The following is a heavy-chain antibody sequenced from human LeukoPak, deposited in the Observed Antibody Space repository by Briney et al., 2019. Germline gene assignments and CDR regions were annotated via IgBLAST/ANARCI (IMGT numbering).Heavy chain of an antibody. CDR2: IYIGGRT. J-gene: IGHJ4*02. CDR1: GFSVSSNY. D-gene: IGHD2-21*02. Sequence: GGSLRLSCAASGFSVSSNYMSWVRQAPGKGLEWVAFIYIGGRTSYADSVKDRFTISRDNSRNTLYLQMNSLRVEDTAEYYCARDGASCGGDCYSDFWGQGTLVTVSS. CDR3: ARDGASCGGDCYSDF. V-gene: IGHV3-53*01.